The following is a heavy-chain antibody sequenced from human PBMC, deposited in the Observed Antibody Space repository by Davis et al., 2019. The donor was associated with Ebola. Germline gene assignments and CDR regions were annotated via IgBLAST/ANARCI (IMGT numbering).Heavy chain of an antibody. D-gene: IGHD4-17*01. J-gene: IGHJ6*04. V-gene: IGHV1-18*04. CDR3: ARGTRGDYVIYYYYGMDV. Sequence: ASVKVSCKASGYTFTNYGITWVRQAPGQGLEWMGWINPHNGNTNYAQNVQGRVTMTTDTSTSTAYMEVGSLKSDDTAVYYCARGTRGDYVIYYYYGMDVWGKGTTVTVSS. CDR1: GYTFTNYG. CDR2: INPHNGNT.